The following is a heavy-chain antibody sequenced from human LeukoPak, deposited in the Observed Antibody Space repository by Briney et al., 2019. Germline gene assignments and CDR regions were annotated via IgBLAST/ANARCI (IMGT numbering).Heavy chain of an antibody. D-gene: IGHD4-17*01. CDR3: AKVGAYGDYARHDY. J-gene: IGHJ4*02. CDR2: MYHSGSS. CDR1: GYSISSGYY. V-gene: IGHV4-38-2*01. Sequence: SETLSLTCDVSGYSISSGYYWAWIRQPPGKGLEWIGRMYHSGSSYYNPSLKSRITISVDTSKNQFSLKLSSVTAADTAVYYCAKVGAYGDYARHDYWGQGTLVTVSS.